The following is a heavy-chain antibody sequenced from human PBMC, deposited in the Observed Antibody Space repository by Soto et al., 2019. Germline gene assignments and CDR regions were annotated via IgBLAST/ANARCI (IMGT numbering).Heavy chain of an antibody. J-gene: IGHJ6*02. CDR2: IYTSGST. V-gene: IGHV4-4*07. CDR1: GGSISSYY. D-gene: IGHD6-19*01. CDR3: ARNGINSSGWYGGYYYYYGMDV. Sequence: QVQLQESGPGLVKPSETLSLTCTVSGGSISSYYWSWIRQPAGKGLEWIGRIYTSGSTNYNPSLKSRVTMSVDTSKNQFSLKLSTGTAADTAVYYCARNGINSSGWYGGYYYYYGMDVWGQGTTVTVSS.